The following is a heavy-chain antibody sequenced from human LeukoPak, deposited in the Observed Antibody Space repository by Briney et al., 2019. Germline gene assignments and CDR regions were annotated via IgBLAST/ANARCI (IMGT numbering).Heavy chain of an antibody. Sequence: ASVKVSCKASGGTFSSYAISWVRQAPGQGLEWMGGIIPIFGTANYAQKFQGRVTITTDESTSTAYMELSSLRSEDTAVYYCGRGRLHPEYYFDYWGQGTLVTVTS. D-gene: IGHD2-15*01. CDR3: GRGRLHPEYYFDY. CDR2: IIPIFGTA. CDR1: GGTFSSYA. J-gene: IGHJ4*02. V-gene: IGHV1-69*05.